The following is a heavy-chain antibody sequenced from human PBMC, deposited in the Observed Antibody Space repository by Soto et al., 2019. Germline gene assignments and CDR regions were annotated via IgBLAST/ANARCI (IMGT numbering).Heavy chain of an antibody. V-gene: IGHV1-69*13. D-gene: IGHD6-13*01. CDR2: IIPIFGTA. CDR3: ARDTAAAGTPYYYGMDV. Sequence: SVKVSCKASGGTFSSYAISWVRQAPGQGLEWMGGIIPIFGTANYAQKFQGRVTITADESTSTAYMELSSLRSEDTAVYYCARDTAAAGTPYYYGMDVWRQGTPVTVSS. J-gene: IGHJ6*02. CDR1: GGTFSSYA.